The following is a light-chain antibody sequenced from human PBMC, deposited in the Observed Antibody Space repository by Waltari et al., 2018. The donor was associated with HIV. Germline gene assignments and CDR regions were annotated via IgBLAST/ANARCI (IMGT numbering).Light chain of an antibody. Sequence: DVQMTQSPSSLSASIGDRVIISCRASQDISNLLAWFQQRPGKAPKSLIYGASTLQTGVPSSKFSGAGSGTDFTLTITNLQPEDVATYYCQQYTSFPLTFGGGTTVGI. J-gene: IGKJ4*01. CDR1: QDISNL. V-gene: IGKV1-16*02. CDR2: GAS. CDR3: QQYTSFPLT.